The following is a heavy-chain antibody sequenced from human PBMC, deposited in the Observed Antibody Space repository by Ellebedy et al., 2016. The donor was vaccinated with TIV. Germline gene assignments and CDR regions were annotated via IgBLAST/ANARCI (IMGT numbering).Heavy chain of an antibody. J-gene: IGHJ4*01. D-gene: IGHD3-16*01. Sequence: AASVKVSCKASGYTFSSYGITWVRRAPGQGLEWMAWISPYINNTNYAQKFQGRVTVTTDTSTSTAYIELRSLRSDDTAIYYCEREGAGGLLWYFDYWGHGTLVTVSS. CDR1: GYTFSSYG. V-gene: IGHV1-18*04. CDR3: EREGAGGLLWYFDY. CDR2: ISPYINNT.